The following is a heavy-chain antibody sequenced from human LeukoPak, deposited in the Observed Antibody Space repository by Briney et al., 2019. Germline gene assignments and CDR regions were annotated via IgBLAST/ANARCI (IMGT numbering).Heavy chain of an antibody. CDR2: IIPIFGTA. V-gene: IGHV1-69*01. CDR1: GGTFSSYA. D-gene: IGHD2-2*01. J-gene: IGHJ4*02. Sequence: SVKVSCKASGGTFSSYAISWVRQAPGLGLEWMGGIIPIFGTANYAQKFQGRVTITADESTSTAYMELSSLRSEDTAVYYCARAFRYHLSYFDYWGQGTLVTVSS. CDR3: ARAFRYHLSYFDY.